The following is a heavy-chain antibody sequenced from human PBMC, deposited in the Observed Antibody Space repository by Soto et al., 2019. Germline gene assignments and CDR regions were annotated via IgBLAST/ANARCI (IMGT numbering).Heavy chain of an antibody. D-gene: IGHD3-10*01. CDR1: GGSFSGYY. V-gene: IGHV4-34*01. J-gene: IGHJ5*02. Sequence: PSETLSLTCAVYGGSFSGYYWSWIRQPPGKGLEWIGEINHSGSTNYNPSLKSRVTISVDTSKNQFSLKLSSVTAADTAVYYCARGHGGSGSYYNGGYNWFDPWGQGNLVTVSS. CDR3: ARGHGGSGSYYNGGYNWFDP. CDR2: INHSGST.